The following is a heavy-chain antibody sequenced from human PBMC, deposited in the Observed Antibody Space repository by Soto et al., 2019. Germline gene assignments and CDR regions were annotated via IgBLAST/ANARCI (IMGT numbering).Heavy chain of an antibody. J-gene: IGHJ4*02. CDR1: GFTFTNAW. D-gene: IGHD3-16*01. V-gene: IGHV3-15*07. Sequence: EVQVVESGGGLVKPGGSLRLSCAYSGFTFTNAWMNWVRQGPGKGLEWVGRVRSKTDGGTTDYVAPVEGRFIISKXEXXNMFYLHMKSVKSEETAVYYCTTEVRSGPDIGAFYWGQGTLVTVSP. CDR2: VRSKTDGGTT. CDR3: TTEVRSGPDIGAFY.